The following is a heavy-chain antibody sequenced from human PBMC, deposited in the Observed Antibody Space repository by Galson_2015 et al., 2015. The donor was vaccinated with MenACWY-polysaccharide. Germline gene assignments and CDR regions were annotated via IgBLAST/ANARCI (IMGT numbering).Heavy chain of an antibody. CDR1: GFMFSNSW. V-gene: IGHV3-7*01. J-gene: IGHJ6*02. CDR3: AKGHLGLGV. CDR2: IKYDGSVK. Sequence: SLRLSCAASGFMFSNSWMAWVRQAPGKGLEWVGNIKYDGSVKYYVDSVKGRFTISRDNAKDSLYLQMNSLRAEDTAVYFCAKGHLGLGVWGQGTTVTVSS.